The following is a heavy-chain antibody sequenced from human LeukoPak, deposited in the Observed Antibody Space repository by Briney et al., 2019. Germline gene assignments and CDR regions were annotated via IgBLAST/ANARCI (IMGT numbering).Heavy chain of an antibody. D-gene: IGHD3-16*01. CDR1: GFTFSSYS. CDR3: ARGGYDYVWGGLDY. CDR2: ISSSSSYI. J-gene: IGHJ4*02. Sequence: GGSLRLSCAASGFTFSSYSMNWVRQAPGKGLEWVSSISSSSSYIYYADSVKGRFTISRDNAKNSLYLQMNSLRAEDTAVYYCARGGYDYVWGGLDYWGQGTLVTVS. V-gene: IGHV3-21*01.